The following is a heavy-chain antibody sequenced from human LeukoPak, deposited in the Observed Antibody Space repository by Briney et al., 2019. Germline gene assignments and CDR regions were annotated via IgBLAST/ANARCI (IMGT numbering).Heavy chain of an antibody. CDR2: INPNSGGA. D-gene: IGHD3-10*01. J-gene: IGHJ6*03. Sequence: WASVTVSCKASGYTFTGNLIHWVRQAPGQGLEWMGWINPNSGGANNALKFQGRVTMTRDTSISTAYMELSRLRSDDTAVYYCARDQRFSSGSPDYYYYYMDVWGKGTTVTVSS. CDR3: ARDQRFSSGSPDYYYYYMDV. CDR1: GYTFTGNL. V-gene: IGHV1-2*02.